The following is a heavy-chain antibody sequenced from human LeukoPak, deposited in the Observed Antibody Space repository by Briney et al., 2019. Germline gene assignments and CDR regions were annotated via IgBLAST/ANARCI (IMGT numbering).Heavy chain of an antibody. CDR3: ARRRIAAAGTGWFDP. J-gene: IGHJ5*02. D-gene: IGHD6-13*01. Sequence: SETLSLTCAVYGGSFSGYYWSWIRQPPGKGLEWIGEINHSGSTNYNPSLKSRVTISVDTSKKQFSLKLSSVTAADTAVYYCARRRIAAAGTGWFDPWGQGTLVTVSS. CDR2: INHSGST. CDR1: GGSFSGYY. V-gene: IGHV4-34*01.